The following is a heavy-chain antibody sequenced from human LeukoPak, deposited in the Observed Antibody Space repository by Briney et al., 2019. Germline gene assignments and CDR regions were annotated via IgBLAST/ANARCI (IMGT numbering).Heavy chain of an antibody. CDR1: GFRARDYY. CDR2: IRGSGDT. D-gene: IGHD2-15*01. CDR3: ARDRAATQDWVEFDP. Sequence: GGSLRLFCAVSGFRARDYYMSWVRQAPGKGLEWVALIRGSGDTFYGDSVKGRFTISRDDSKNTVYLRMNSLRVEDTAVYFCARDRAATQDWVEFDPWGQGTLVTVSS. J-gene: IGHJ5*02. V-gene: IGHV3-66*03.